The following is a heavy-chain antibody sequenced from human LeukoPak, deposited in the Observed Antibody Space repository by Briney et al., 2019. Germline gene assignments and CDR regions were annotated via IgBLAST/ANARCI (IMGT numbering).Heavy chain of an antibody. CDR3: ARRLGLRWDLQAFDI. D-gene: IGHD4-23*01. Sequence: ASVKVSCKVSGYTLTELSMHWVRQAPGKGLEWMGGFDPEDGETIYAQKFQGRVTITRNNSISTVYMELSSLRSEDTAVYYCARRLGLRWDLQAFDIWGQGTMVTVPS. J-gene: IGHJ3*02. CDR1: GYTLTELS. V-gene: IGHV1-24*01. CDR2: FDPEDGET.